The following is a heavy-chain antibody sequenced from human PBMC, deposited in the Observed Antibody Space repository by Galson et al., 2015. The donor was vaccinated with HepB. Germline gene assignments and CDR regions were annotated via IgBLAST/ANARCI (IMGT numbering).Heavy chain of an antibody. V-gene: IGHV1-3*01. D-gene: IGHD6-19*01. Sequence: SVKVSCKAFGDTFTSSDLHWVRQAPGQRLEWMGRINVGNSNTKYSQMFQGRVTITRDTSATTAYMELSSLRPEDTAVYYCAKNNSGWGFDYWGQGTLVTVSS. CDR3: AKNNSGWGFDY. CDR1: GDTFTSSD. CDR2: INVGNSNT. J-gene: IGHJ4*02.